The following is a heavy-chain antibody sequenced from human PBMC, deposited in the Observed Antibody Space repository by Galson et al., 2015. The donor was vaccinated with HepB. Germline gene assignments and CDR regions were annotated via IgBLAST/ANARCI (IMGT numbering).Heavy chain of an antibody. V-gene: IGHV3-23*01. CDR1: GFTFRNYA. D-gene: IGHD6-19*01. Sequence: SLRLSCAASGFTFRNYAMSWVRQAPGKGLEWVSAITPSGDNTYSADSVKGRFTISRDNSKNTLFLQKTGLTADEPAIYYCARVHPEDTSGWYRQALYYFDSWGQGTLVAVSS. J-gene: IGHJ4*02. CDR2: ITPSGDNT. CDR3: ARVHPEDTSGWYRQALYYFDS.